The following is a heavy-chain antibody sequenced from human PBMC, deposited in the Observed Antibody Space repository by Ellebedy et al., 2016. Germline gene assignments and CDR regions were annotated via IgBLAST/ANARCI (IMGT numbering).Heavy chain of an antibody. V-gene: IGHV4-34*01. CDR2: INHSGST. CDR3: ARGRGSYGSNLDY. Sequence: SETLSLXXAVYGGSFSGYYWSWIRQPPGKGLEWIGEINHSGSTNYNPSLKSRVTISVDTSKNQFSLKMTSVTAADTAVYYCARGRGSYGSNLDYWGQGTLVTVSS. J-gene: IGHJ4*02. CDR1: GGSFSGYY. D-gene: IGHD5-18*01.